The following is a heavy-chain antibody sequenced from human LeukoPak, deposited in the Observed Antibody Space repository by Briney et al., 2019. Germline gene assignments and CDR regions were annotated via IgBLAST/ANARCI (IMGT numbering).Heavy chain of an antibody. CDR1: GGSISSYY. CDR3: ARGIRGYSYYYYYGMDV. J-gene: IGHJ6*02. D-gene: IGHD5-18*01. CDR2: IYYSGST. Sequence: SETPSLTCTVSGGSISSYYWSWIRQPPGKGLEWIGYIYYSGSTNYNPSLKSRVTISVDTSKNQFSLKLSSVTAADTAVYYCARGIRGYSYYYYYGMDVWGQGTTVTVFS. V-gene: IGHV4-59*08.